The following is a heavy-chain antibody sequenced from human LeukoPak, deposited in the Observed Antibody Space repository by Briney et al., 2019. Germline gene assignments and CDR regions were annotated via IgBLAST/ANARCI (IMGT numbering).Heavy chain of an antibody. CDR3: TQLSRGF. CDR2: LRPKGEDGAT. J-gene: IGHJ4*02. D-gene: IGHD3-22*01. Sequence: KPGGSLRLSCVASGFTLSDLWMSWVRQAPGRGLEGVGRLRPKGEDGATGYTERRGDRFTVSRDDAKNTMYLEMRNLKTEDTGLYYCTQLSRGFWGQGTQVTVSS. CDR1: GFTLSDLW. V-gene: IGHV3-15*01.